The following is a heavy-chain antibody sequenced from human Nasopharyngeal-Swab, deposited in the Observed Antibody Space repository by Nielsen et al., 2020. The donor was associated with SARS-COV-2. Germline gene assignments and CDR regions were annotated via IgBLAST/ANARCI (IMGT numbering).Heavy chain of an antibody. Sequence: GESLKISCAASGFTVSSNYMSWVRQAPGKGLEWVSVIYSGGGTYYAASVKGRFTISRDNSKNTLYLQMNSLRAEDTAVYYCARAAAGTGPSFYYYYGMDVWGQGTTVTVSS. V-gene: IGHV3-53*01. D-gene: IGHD6-13*01. J-gene: IGHJ6*02. CDR1: GFTVSSNY. CDR3: ARAAAGTGPSFYYYYGMDV. CDR2: IYSGGGT.